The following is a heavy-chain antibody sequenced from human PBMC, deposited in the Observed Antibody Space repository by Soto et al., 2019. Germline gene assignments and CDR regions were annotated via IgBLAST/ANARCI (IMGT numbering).Heavy chain of an antibody. J-gene: IGHJ6*02. CDR3: TTALVLWFWDHGTDV. Sequence: EVQLVESGGGLVKPGGSLRLSCAASGFTFSNAWMNWVRQAPGKGLEWGGRIKSKTDGGPTDYAAPVKGRFSISSDDSKNTLYLPMNSLNNEDTAAYYCTTALVLWFWDHGTDVWGQGTTVTVSS. D-gene: IGHD3-10*01. V-gene: IGHV3-15*07. CDR1: GFTFSNAW. CDR2: IKSKTDGGPT.